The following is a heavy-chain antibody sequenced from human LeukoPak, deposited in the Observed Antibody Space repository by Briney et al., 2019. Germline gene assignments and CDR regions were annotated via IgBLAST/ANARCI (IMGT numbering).Heavy chain of an antibody. CDR3: ARGRGYWGYYDSSGQKDY. D-gene: IGHD3-22*01. V-gene: IGHV4-34*01. J-gene: IGHJ4*02. CDR1: GGSFSGYC. Sequence: SETLSLTCAVYGGSFSGYCWSWIRQPPGKGLEWIGEINHSGSTNYNPSLKSRVTISVDTSKNQFSLKLSSVTAADTAVYYCARGRGYWGYYDSSGQKDYWGQGTLVTVSS. CDR2: INHSGST.